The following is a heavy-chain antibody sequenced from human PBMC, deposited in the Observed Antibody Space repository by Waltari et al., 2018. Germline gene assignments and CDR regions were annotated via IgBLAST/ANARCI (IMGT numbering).Heavy chain of an antibody. CDR2: INPNSGGT. CDR3: ARELWFRELDDY. J-gene: IGHJ4*02. V-gene: IGHV1-2*06. Sequence: QVQLVQSGAEVKKPGASVKVSCKASGYTFTGSYMHWVRQAPGQGLEWMRRINPNSGGTNYAQKFQGRVTMTRDTSISTAYMELSRLRSDDTAVYYCARELWFRELDDYWGQGTLVTVSS. CDR1: GYTFTGSY. D-gene: IGHD3-10*01.